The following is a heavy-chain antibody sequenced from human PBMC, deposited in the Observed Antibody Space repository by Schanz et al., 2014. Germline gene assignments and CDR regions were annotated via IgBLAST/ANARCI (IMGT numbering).Heavy chain of an antibody. D-gene: IGHD1-1*01. CDR1: GFTFRSYG. V-gene: IGHV3-23*04. J-gene: IGHJ4*02. Sequence: VQLVESGGGVVQPGRSLRLSCEASGFTFRSYGMHWVRQAPGKGLEWVSAITGSGSKTYYADSVKGRFTIARDNSKNTLFLQMDSLRVEDTAVYYCMAMGRNTSHYFDHWGQGTLVTVSS. CDR3: MAMGRNTSHYFDH. CDR2: ITGSGSKT.